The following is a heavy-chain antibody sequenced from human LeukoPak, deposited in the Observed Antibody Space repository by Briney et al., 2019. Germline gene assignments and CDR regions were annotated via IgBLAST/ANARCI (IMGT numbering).Heavy chain of an antibody. CDR1: GFTFSSYS. CDR2: ISGSSSYI. D-gene: IGHD1-26*01. J-gene: IGHJ4*02. Sequence: GGSLRLSCAASGFTFSSYSMNWVRQAPGKGLEWVSSISGSSSYIYYADSVKGRFTISRDNSKNTLYLQMNSLRAEDTAVYYCAKGSSGSLIIGYWGQGTLVTVSS. V-gene: IGHV3-21*01. CDR3: AKGSSGSLIIGY.